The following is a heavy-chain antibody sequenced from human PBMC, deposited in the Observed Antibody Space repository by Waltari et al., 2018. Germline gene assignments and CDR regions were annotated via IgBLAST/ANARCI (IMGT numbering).Heavy chain of an antibody. J-gene: IGHJ5*02. CDR1: GGSFSGYY. V-gene: IGHV4-34*01. D-gene: IGHD4-4*01. CDR3: ARDRRATVTTSNWFDP. Sequence: QVQLQQWGAGLLKPSETLSLTCAVYGGSFSGYYWSWIRQPPGKGLEWIGEINHSGSTHYNPSRKSRVTISVDTSKNQFSLKLSSVTAADTAVYYCARDRRATVTTSNWFDPWGQGTLVTVSS. CDR2: INHSGST.